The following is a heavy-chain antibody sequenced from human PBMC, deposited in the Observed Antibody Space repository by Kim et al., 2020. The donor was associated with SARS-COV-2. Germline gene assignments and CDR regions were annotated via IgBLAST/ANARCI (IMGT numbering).Heavy chain of an antibody. Sequence: SGSTIYYADSVEGRFTISRDNAKNSLYLQMNSLRAEDTAVYYCARGDLDYWGQGTLVTVSS. CDR2: SGSTI. V-gene: IGHV3-11*01. J-gene: IGHJ4*02. CDR3: ARGDLDY.